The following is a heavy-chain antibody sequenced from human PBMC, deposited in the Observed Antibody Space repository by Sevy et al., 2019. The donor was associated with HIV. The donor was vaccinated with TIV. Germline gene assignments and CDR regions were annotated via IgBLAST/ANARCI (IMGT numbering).Heavy chain of an antibody. V-gene: IGHV3-30*18. J-gene: IGHJ4*02. Sequence: GGSLRLSCVVSGFTFSNYGMHWVRQAPGKGLEWVAVISNDGINKYYVDSVKGRFTISRDNSKNTLFLQMNSLRPEDTAVYYCAKDRPPQCSCASCLFDFWGQGTLVTVSS. D-gene: IGHD2-15*01. CDR2: ISNDGINK. CDR1: GFTFSNYG. CDR3: AKDRPPQCSCASCLFDF.